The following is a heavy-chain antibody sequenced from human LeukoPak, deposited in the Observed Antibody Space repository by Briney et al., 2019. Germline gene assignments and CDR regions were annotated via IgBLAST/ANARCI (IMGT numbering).Heavy chain of an antibody. J-gene: IGHJ4*02. Sequence: ASVKVSCKASGYTFTGYYLHWVRQAPGQGLEWMGWINPNSGDTNYAQKFQGRVTMTRDTSINTAYMELSRLRPDDTAVYHCARDLTMFVVVPGYRGQGTLVTVSS. V-gene: IGHV1-2*02. CDR1: GYTFTGYY. CDR2: INPNSGDT. CDR3: ARDLTMFVVVPGY. D-gene: IGHD3-10*02.